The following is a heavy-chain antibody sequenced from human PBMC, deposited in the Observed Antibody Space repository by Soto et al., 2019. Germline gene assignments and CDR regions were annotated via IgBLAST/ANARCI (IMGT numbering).Heavy chain of an antibody. D-gene: IGHD3-22*01. V-gene: IGHV3-23*01. CDR1: GFTFSSYA. Sequence: GGFLRLSCAASGFTFSSYAMSWVRQAPGKGLEWVSAISGSGGSTYYADSVKGRFAISRDDSKNMVYLEMNSLQTEDTAIYYCTTDSYITSIIVRFDYWGHGTLVTVSS. CDR2: ISGSGGST. CDR3: TTDSYITSIIVRFDY. J-gene: IGHJ4*01.